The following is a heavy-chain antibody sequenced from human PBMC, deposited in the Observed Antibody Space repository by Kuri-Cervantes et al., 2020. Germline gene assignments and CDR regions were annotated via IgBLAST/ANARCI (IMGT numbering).Heavy chain of an antibody. CDR3: ARDRSSSGY. CDR1: GYTFTGYY. Sequence: ASVKVSCKASGYTFTGYYMHWVRQAPGQGLEWMGWINAGNGNTKYSQKFQGRVTITRDTSASTAYMELSSLRSDDTAVYYCARDRSSSGYWGQGTLVTVSS. V-gene: IGHV1/OR15-3*02. CDR2: INAGNGNT. J-gene: IGHJ4*02. D-gene: IGHD6-6*01.